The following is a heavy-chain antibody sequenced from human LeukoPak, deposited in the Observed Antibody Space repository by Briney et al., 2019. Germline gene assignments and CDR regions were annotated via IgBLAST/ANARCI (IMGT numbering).Heavy chain of an antibody. CDR3: AKAKSGYSYGLNFDY. Sequence: GGSLRLSCAASGFTFSSYAMSWVRPAPGKGLEWGAVISDSGGSAYYADSVKGRFTISRDNSKNTLHLQMNSLRAEDTAVYYCAKAKSGYSYGLNFDYWGQGNLVTISS. J-gene: IGHJ4*02. CDR1: GFTFSSYA. D-gene: IGHD5-18*01. V-gene: IGHV3-23*01. CDR2: ISDSGGSA.